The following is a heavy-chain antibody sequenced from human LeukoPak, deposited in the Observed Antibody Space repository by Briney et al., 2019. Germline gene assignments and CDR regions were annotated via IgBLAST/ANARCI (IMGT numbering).Heavy chain of an antibody. J-gene: IGHJ4*02. V-gene: IGHV4-39*01. Sequence: SETLSLTCTVSGGSISSSNYYWGWIRQPPGKGLEWIGTVSYSGSTYHNPSLKSRVTISVDTSKNQFSLMLSSVTAADTAVYYCARHGGDCSSNACYKRYFDYWGQGTLVTVSS. D-gene: IGHD2-2*02. CDR2: VSYSGST. CDR1: GGSISSSNYY. CDR3: ARHGGDCSSNACYKRYFDY.